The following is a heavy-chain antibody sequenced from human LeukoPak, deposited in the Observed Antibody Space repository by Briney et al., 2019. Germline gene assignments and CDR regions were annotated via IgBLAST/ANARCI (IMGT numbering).Heavy chain of an antibody. D-gene: IGHD5-12*01. J-gene: IGHJ4*02. CDR3: AKDRDSGYEALDY. V-gene: IGHV3-23*01. Sequence: GGSLRLSCAASGFTFSSYAMSWVRQAPGKGLEWVSAISGSGGSTYYADSVKGRFTISRDNFKNTLYLQMNSLRAEDTAVYYCAKDRDSGYEALDYWGQGTLVTVSS. CDR2: ISGSGGST. CDR1: GFTFSSYA.